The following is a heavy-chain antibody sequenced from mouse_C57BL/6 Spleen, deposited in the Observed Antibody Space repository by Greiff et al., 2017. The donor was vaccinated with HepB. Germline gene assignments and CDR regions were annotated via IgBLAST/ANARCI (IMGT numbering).Heavy chain of an antibody. CDR2: INYDGDN. CDR3: ALNYYGSLDY. Sequence: EVQRVESGPGLVKPSQSLSLTCSVTGYSITSGYYWNWIRQFPGNKLEWMGYINYDGDNNYNPSLKNRISITRDTSQNQFFLKLNSVTTEDTATYYCALNYYGSLDYWGQGTTLAVSP. D-gene: IGHD1-1*01. J-gene: IGHJ2*01. V-gene: IGHV3-6*01. CDR1: GYSITSGYY.